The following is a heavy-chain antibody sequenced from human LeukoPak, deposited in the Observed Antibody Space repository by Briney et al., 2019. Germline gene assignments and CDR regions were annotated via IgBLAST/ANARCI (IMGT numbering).Heavy chain of an antibody. CDR2: INPSGGST. J-gene: IGHJ4*02. D-gene: IGHD2-2*01. Sequence: GASVKVSCKASGYTFTSYCMHWVRQAPGQGLEWMGRINPSGGSTSYAQKFQGRVTMTRDTSTSTVDMELSSLRSEDTAAYYCAREGSSTRGTFDYWGQGTLVTVSS. CDR1: GYTFTSYC. CDR3: AREGSSTRGTFDY. V-gene: IGHV1-46*01.